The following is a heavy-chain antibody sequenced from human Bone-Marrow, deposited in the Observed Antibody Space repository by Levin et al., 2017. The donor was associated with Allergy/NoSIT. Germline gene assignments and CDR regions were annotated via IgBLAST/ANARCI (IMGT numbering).Heavy chain of an antibody. Sequence: GESLKISCAASGFPFTNYWMHWVRQAPGKGLVWVSRIKDDGTTPVYADSVKGRFTISRDNAKNRLYLQMNSLRADDTAVYYCARELCSGGNCFSPYDAFDLWGQGTLVTVSS. CDR1: GFPFTNYW. CDR2: IKDDGTTP. D-gene: IGHD2-15*01. V-gene: IGHV3-74*01. CDR3: ARELCSGGNCFSPYDAFDL. J-gene: IGHJ3*01.